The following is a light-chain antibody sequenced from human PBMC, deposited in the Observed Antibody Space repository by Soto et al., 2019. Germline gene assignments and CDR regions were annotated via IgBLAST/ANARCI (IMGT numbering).Light chain of an antibody. Sequence: DIVMTQSPDSLAVSLGERATINCESSQSVLYSSNNKNCLAWYQQKPGQPPKLLIYWAYIRESGVPDRFSGGGSGTDFTLTISGLQAEDVACYYCQQYCVRPWTFGQGTKVEIK. CDR3: QQYCVRPWT. CDR2: WAY. V-gene: IGKV4-1*01. CDR1: QSVLYSSNNKNC. J-gene: IGKJ1*01.